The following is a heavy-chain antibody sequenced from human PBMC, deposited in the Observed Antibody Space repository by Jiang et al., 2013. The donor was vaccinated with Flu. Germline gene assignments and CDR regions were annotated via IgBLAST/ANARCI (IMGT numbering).Heavy chain of an antibody. V-gene: IGHV3-23*01. Sequence: QLVESLRLSCATSGFTFTKYAMSWVRQAPGKGLEWVSGMSGGRDIIEYADSVKGRFTISRDNSKNTVYLDMNSLRAEDTALYYCAKDAPYDSRGYCFGHWGRGTLVTVSS. J-gene: IGHJ4*02. CDR3: AKDAPYDSRGYCFGH. D-gene: IGHD3-22*01. CDR1: GFTFTKYA. CDR2: MSGGRDII.